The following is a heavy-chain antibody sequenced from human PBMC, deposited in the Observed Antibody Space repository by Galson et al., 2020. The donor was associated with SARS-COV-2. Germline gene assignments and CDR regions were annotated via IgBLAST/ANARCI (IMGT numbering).Heavy chain of an antibody. CDR2: INQSRNT. J-gene: IGHJ4*02. CDR1: GGTFGGYY. Sequence: SETLSLTCAAYGGTFGGYYWSWIHQPPGKGLEWIGEINQSRNTNYNPSLKSRVTMSIDTSKDQFSLRVTSMTAADTAMYYCARGPYMYNRRPFAYWSQGTLVTVSS. V-gene: IGHV4-34*01. D-gene: IGHD1-20*01. CDR3: ARGPYMYNRRPFAY.